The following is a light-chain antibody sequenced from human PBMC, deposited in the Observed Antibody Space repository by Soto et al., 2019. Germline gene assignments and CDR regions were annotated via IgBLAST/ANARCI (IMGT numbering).Light chain of an antibody. CDR3: QQSYSTPVT. CDR2: GAS. Sequence: DIQMTQSPSSLSASIGDRVTITCRASQTISTYLNWYQQKPGKAPKLLIYGASILQSGVPSRFSGSGSGTDFTLIISSLQPEDFATYYCQQSYSTPVTFGPGTKVHF. J-gene: IGKJ3*01. V-gene: IGKV1-39*01. CDR1: QTISTY.